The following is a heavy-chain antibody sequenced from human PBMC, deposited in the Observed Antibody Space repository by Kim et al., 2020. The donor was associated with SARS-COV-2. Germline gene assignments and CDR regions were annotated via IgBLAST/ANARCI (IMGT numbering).Heavy chain of an antibody. V-gene: IGHV3-30*18. CDR3: AKDRGSSWSLYLDY. D-gene: IGHD6-13*01. J-gene: IGHJ4*02. CDR2: ISYDGSNK. Sequence: GGSLRLSCAASGFTFSSYGMHWVRQAPGKGLEWVAVISYDGSNKYYADSVKGRFTISRDNSKNTLYLQMNSLRAEDTAVYYCAKDRGSSWSLYLDYWGQGTLVTVSS. CDR1: GFTFSSYG.